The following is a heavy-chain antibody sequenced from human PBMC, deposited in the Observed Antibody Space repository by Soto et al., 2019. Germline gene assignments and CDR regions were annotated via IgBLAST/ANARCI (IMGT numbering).Heavy chain of an antibody. D-gene: IGHD6-19*01. CDR2: ISSSSSTI. CDR1: GFTFSSYS. Sequence: EVQLVESGGGLVQPGGSLRLSCAASGFTFSSYSMNWVRQAPGKGLEWVSYISSSSSTIYYADSVKGRFTISRDNAKNSLYLQMNSLRDEDTAVYYCAREQFTSGGWYRYDYWGQGTLVTVSS. CDR3: AREQFTSGGWYRYDY. V-gene: IGHV3-48*02. J-gene: IGHJ4*02.